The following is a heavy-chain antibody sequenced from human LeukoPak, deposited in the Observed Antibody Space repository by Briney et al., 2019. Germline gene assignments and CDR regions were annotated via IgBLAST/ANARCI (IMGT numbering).Heavy chain of an antibody. J-gene: IGHJ1*01. D-gene: IGHD3-22*01. CDR1: GGSISSSSYY. V-gene: IGHV4-39*01. Sequence: PSETLSLTCTVSGGSISSSSYYWGWIRQPPGKGLEWIGSIYYSGGTYYNPSLKSRVTISVDTSKNQFSLKLSSVTAADTAVYYCATYYYDSSGLEWGQGTLVTVSS. CDR3: ATYYYDSSGLE. CDR2: IYYSGGT.